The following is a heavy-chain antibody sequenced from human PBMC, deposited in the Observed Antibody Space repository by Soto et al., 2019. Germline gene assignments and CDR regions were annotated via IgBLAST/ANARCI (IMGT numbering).Heavy chain of an antibody. V-gene: IGHV1-18*04. D-gene: IGHD1-1*01. Sequence: ASVKVSCKASGYTFTTYGISWVRQAPGQGLEWMGWISPYNGTTKYAEKFQGEMTMTTDTATSTAYMDLRSLRSDDTAVYYCARDGERDTGLNFYYYLHGMDAWGQGTRVTV. J-gene: IGHJ6*02. CDR1: GYTFTTYG. CDR2: ISPYNGTT. CDR3: ARDGERDTGLNFYYYLHGMDA.